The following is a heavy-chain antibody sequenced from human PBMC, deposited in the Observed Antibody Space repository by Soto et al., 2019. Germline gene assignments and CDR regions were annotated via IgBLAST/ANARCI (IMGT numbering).Heavy chain of an antibody. CDR3: ARGGTGDLDY. CDR1: GASISSDKW. J-gene: IGHJ4*02. D-gene: IGHD7-27*01. V-gene: IGHV4-4*02. CDR2: IYHSGST. Sequence: QVQLQESGPGLVKPSGTLSLTCAVSGASISSDKWWSWVRQPPGKGLEWIGEIYHSGSTNYIPSLKSRVYISVDTSKNQFSLKLNSVTAADTAVYNCARGGTGDLDYWGQGALVTVSS.